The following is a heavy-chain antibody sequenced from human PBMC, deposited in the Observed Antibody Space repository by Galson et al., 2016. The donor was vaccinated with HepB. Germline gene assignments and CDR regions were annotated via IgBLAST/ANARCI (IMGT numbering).Heavy chain of an antibody. J-gene: IGHJ4*02. V-gene: IGHV4-31*03. D-gene: IGHD3-9*01. Sequence: TLSLTCTVSGGSISGGGYYWSWIRQHPGKGLEWIGYIYYRGSTYYNPSLKSRVSISVDTSTNQFSLKMRSVTAADTAVYYCAREDPAGSGYTDYWGQGILVTVSS. CDR2: IYYRGST. CDR3: AREDPAGSGYTDY. CDR1: GGSISGGGYY.